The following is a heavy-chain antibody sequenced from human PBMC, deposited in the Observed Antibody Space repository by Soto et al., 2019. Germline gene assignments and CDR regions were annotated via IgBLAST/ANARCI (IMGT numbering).Heavy chain of an antibody. Sequence: GASVKVSCKASGYTFTSYGISWVRQAPGQGLEWMGWISAYNGNTNYAQKLQGRVTMTTDTSTSTAYMELRSLRSDDTAVYYCARDPSYCSSTSCYAAGRFDYWGQGTLVTVSS. V-gene: IGHV1-18*01. CDR2: ISAYNGNT. CDR1: GYTFTSYG. D-gene: IGHD2-2*01. CDR3: ARDPSYCSSTSCYAAGRFDY. J-gene: IGHJ4*02.